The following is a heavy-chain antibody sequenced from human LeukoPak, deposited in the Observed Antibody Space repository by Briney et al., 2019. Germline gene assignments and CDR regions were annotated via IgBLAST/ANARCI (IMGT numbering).Heavy chain of an antibody. CDR2: IYYSGST. CDR3: AREEEMENNPNGGNDAFDI. J-gene: IGHJ3*02. V-gene: IGHV4-59*01. Sequence: SETLSLTCTVSGGSISSYYWSWIRQPPGKGLEWIGYIYYSGSTNYNPSLKSRVTISVDTSKNQFSLKLSSVTAADTAVYYCAREEEMENNPNGGNDAFDIWGQGTMVTVSS. D-gene: IGHD2-8*01. CDR1: GGSISSYY.